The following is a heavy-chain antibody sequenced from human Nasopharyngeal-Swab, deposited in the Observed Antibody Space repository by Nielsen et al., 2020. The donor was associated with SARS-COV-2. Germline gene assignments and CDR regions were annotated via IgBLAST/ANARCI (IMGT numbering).Heavy chain of an antibody. CDR2: ISSDGRRQ. CDR3: ARMDFIASRDY. Sequence: GESLKISCVASGLSFSRYGMHWVRQAPGKGLEWVAVISSDGRRQKCADSVRGRFTISRDNSKNMVNLQLNSLRAEDTAVYYCARMDFIASRDYWGQGTLVTVSS. D-gene: IGHD6-13*01. CDR1: GLSFSRYG. V-gene: IGHV3-30*03. J-gene: IGHJ4*02.